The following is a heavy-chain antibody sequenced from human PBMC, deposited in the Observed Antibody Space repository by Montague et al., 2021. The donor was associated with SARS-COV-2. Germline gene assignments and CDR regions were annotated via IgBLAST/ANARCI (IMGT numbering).Heavy chain of an antibody. CDR3: ARGGGGEVFARFMYWYFDV. V-gene: IGHV4-59*13. CDR2: IYYSGSVTT. J-gene: IGHJ2*01. Sequence: SETLSLTCSVSGGSINNYYWGWVRQSPGKGLEWIGYIYYSGSVTTSYNPSLKSRVSISVDTSENQFSLKLTSVTAADTAVYYCARGGGGEVFARFMYWYFDVWSRGSLVTVSS. D-gene: IGHD2-21*01. CDR1: GGSINNYY.